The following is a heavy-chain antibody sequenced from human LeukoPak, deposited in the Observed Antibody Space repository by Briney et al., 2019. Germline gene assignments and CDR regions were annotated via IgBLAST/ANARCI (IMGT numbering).Heavy chain of an antibody. CDR2: IIPIFGTA. J-gene: IGHJ6*02. CDR1: GGTFSSYA. V-gene: IGHV1-69*01. CDR3: ARSHIVVVTAILHYYYGMDV. Sequence: SVKVSCKASGGTFSSYAISWVRQAPGQGLEWMGGIIPIFGTANYAQKFQGRVTITADESTSTAYMELSSLRSEDTAVYYCARSHIVVVTAILHYYYGMDVWGQGTTVTVSS. D-gene: IGHD2-21*02.